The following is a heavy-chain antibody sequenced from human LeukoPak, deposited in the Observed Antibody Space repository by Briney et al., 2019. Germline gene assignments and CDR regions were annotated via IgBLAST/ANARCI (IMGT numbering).Heavy chain of an antibody. CDR3: ARDRGYVDY. Sequence: GGSLRLSCAASGFTFSGYWMHWVRQTPGKGLLWVSRINNGGSSTTYADSVKGRFTISRDNAKNTLYLQMNSLRAEDTAVYYCARDRGYVDYWGQGTLVTVSS. CDR1: GFTFSGYW. CDR2: INNGGSST. D-gene: IGHD3-10*01. V-gene: IGHV3-74*01. J-gene: IGHJ4*02.